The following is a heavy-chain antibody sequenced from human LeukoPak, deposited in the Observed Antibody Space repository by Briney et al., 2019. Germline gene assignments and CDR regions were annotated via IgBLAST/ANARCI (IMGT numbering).Heavy chain of an antibody. D-gene: IGHD3-10*01. CDR1: GFTFSSYG. CDR2: ISYDGSNK. CDR3: AKALLWFGELLSALDY. J-gene: IGHJ4*02. Sequence: GGSLRLSCAASGFTFSSYGMHWVRQAPGKGLEWVAVISYDGSNKYYADSVKGRFTISRDNSKNTLYLQMNSLRAEDTAVYYCAKALLWFGELLSALDYWGQGTLVTVSS. V-gene: IGHV3-30*18.